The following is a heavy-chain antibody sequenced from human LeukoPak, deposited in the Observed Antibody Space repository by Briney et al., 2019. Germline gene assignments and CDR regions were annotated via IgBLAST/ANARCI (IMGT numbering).Heavy chain of an antibody. Sequence: GGSLRLSCAASGFTFSSYARHWFRQAPGKGLEWVAFISYDGGNKYNAASVKGSFTIFGDNSKSALCMKIELRGARVTAEYKDGSNKYYAVSVKGRFTISRDHSQSTVYLQMNSLRAEDTAVYYCARDPAVRGVIILDYWGQGTLVTVSS. CDR1: GFTFSSYA. CDR3: GSNKYYAVSVKGRFTISRDHSQSTVYLQMNSLRAEDTAVYYCARDPAVRGVIILDY. D-gene: IGHD2-8*01. V-gene: IGHV3-30*04. J-gene: IGHJ4*02. CDR2: ISYDGGNK.